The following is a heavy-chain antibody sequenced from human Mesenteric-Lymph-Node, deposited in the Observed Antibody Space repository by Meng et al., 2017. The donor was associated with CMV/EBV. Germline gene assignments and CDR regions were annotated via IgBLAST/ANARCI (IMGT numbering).Heavy chain of an antibody. J-gene: IGHJ3*01. Sequence: GGSLRLSCAASGFTFSSYSMNWVRQAPGKGLEWVSSINRSSSYIYYADSMKGRFTISRDNAKNSLSLQMTSLRAEAAAVYYCARKYSSGGDAFDVWGQGTMVTVSS. V-gene: IGHV3-21*01. CDR1: GFTFSSYS. CDR3: ARKYSSGGDAFDV. D-gene: IGHD6-19*01. CDR2: INRSSSYI.